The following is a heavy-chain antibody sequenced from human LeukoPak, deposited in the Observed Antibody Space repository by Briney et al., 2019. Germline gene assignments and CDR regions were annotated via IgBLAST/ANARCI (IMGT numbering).Heavy chain of an antibody. D-gene: IGHD4-17*01. CDR1: GFTFSSYA. CDR2: ISYDGSNK. Sequence: GGSLRLSCAASGFTFSSYAMHWVRQAPGKGLEWVAVISYDGSNKYYADSVKGRFTISRDNSKNTLYLQMNSLRAEDMAVYYCATVTPLGYWGQGTLVTVSS. V-gene: IGHV3-30-3*01. J-gene: IGHJ4*02. CDR3: ATVTPLGY.